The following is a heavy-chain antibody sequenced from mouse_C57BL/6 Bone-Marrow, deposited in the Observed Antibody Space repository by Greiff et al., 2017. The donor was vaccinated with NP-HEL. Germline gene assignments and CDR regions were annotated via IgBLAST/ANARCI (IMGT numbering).Heavy chain of an antibody. CDR2: IRLKSDNYAT. CDR3: TSTEGFAY. J-gene: IGHJ3*01. Sequence: VQLKESGGGLVQPGGSMKLSCVASGFTFSNYWMNWVRQSPEKGLEWVAQIRLKSDNYATHYAESVKGRFTISRDDSKSSVYLQMNNLRAEDTGIYYCTSTEGFAYWGQGTLVTVSA. V-gene: IGHV6-3*01. CDR1: GFTFSNYW. D-gene: IGHD1-1*01.